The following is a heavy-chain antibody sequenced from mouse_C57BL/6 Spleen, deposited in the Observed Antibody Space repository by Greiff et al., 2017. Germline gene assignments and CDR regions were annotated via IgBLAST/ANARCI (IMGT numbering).Heavy chain of an antibody. CDR2: ISYSGST. J-gene: IGHJ2*01. D-gene: IGHD2-4*01. CDR3: ARGDYADYFDY. Sequence: VQLKESGPGMVKPSQSLSLTCTVTGYSITSGYDWHWIRHFPGNKLEWMGYISYSGSTNYNPSRKSRISITHDTSKNHFFLKLNSVTTEDTATYYCARGDYADYFDYWGQGTTLTVSS. CDR1: GYSITSGYD. V-gene: IGHV3-1*01.